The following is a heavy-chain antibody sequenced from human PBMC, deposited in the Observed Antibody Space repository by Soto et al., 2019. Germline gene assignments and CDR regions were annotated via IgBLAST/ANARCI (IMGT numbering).Heavy chain of an antibody. CDR1: GFTFSSYS. J-gene: IGHJ3*01. Sequence: EVQLVESGGGLVKPGGSLRLSCAASGFTFSSYSMNWVRQAPGKGLEWVSSISSGSDYIFYADSVKGRFTISRDNAKNSLFLQMTSRTAEDTAVYYCARSPVGDAFNVWGQGTVVTVSS. CDR3: ARSPVGDAFNV. CDR2: ISSGSDYI. V-gene: IGHV3-21*01.